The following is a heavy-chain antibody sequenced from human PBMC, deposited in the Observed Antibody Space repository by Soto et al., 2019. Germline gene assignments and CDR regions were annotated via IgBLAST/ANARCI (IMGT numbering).Heavy chain of an antibody. Sequence: GGSLRLSCAASGFTFSNHAMTWVRQAPGKGLEWVSTISGSGTTTDYADSVKGRFTISRDNSKNTLHLQMNSLRAEDTAVYYCAKARDGSMGQFDNWGQGTLVTVSS. CDR1: GFTFSNHA. V-gene: IGHV3-23*01. CDR3: AKARDGSMGQFDN. D-gene: IGHD3-10*01. CDR2: ISGSGTTT. J-gene: IGHJ4*02.